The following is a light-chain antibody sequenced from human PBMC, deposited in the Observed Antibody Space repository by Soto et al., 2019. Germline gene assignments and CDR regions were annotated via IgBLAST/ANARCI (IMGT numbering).Light chain of an antibody. CDR1: QSISYNY. J-gene: IGKJ1*01. V-gene: IGKV3-20*01. CDR2: TAS. Sequence: EIVLTQSPGTLSLSPGERATLSCRASQSISYNYLAWYQQRPGQAPRLLVSTASHRPAGIPDRFSGSGSGTDFTLIISRLEPEDFAVYYCQQYGISPQTFGQGTTVEIK. CDR3: QQYGISPQT.